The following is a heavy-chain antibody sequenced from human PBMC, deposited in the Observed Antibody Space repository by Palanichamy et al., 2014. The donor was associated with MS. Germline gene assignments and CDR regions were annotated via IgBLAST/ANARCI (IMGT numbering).Heavy chain of an antibody. CDR3: ERDREEYGDYVDY. D-gene: IGHD4/OR15-4a*01. V-gene: IGHV3-53*01. Sequence: EVQLVESGGGLIQPGGSLRLSCAASGFTVTSNSMTWVRQAPGRGLEWVSVISNSGHSYYADSVKGRFTISRDNSKNTVYLQMNSLRAEDTAIYYCERDREEYGDYVDYWGQGTLVTVSS. J-gene: IGHJ4*02. CDR1: GFTVTSNS. CDR2: ISNSGHS.